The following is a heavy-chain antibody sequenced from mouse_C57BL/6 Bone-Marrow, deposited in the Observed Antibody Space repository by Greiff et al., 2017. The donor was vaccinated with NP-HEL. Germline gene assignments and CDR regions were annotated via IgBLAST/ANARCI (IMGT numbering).Heavy chain of an antibody. D-gene: IGHD2-3*01. CDR1: GYAFSSSW. Sequence: QVQLQQSGPELVKPGASVKISCKASGYAFSSSWMNWVKQRPGKGLEWIGRIYPGDGDTNYNGKFKGKATLTADKSSSTAYIQLSSLTSEDSAVYFCARWLLKGYCDYWGQGTTLTVSS. J-gene: IGHJ2*01. CDR2: IYPGDGDT. V-gene: IGHV1-82*01. CDR3: ARWLLKGYCDY.